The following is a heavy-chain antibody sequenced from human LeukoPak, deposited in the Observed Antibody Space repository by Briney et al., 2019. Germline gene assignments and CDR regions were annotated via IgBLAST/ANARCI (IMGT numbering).Heavy chain of an antibody. V-gene: IGHV4-59*01. CDR1: GGSISSYY. Sequence: PSETLSLTCTVSGGSISSYYWSWLRQPPGKGLEWMGYIYYSERTNYNPSLKSRVTISVDTSKNQFSLKLSSVTAADTAVYYCARGMTRPTDYMDVWGKGTTVTVSS. D-gene: IGHD1-26*01. J-gene: IGHJ6*03. CDR3: ARGMTRPTDYMDV. CDR2: IYYSERT.